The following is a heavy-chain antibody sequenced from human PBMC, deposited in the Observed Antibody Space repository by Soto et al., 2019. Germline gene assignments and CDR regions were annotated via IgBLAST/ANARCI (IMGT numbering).Heavy chain of an antibody. CDR1: GASISKTSSY. Sequence: QVELQQSGPGVVRPSETLSLTCSVSGASISKTSSYWGWIRQPPGKGLEWIGSINYSGTAYYSPSIRRRATLSVDTSATQFSLRLMSVTAADTAFYFCVRRVNIPSWYFDLWGREKPVIVSS. J-gene: IGHJ2*01. CDR2: INYSGTA. D-gene: IGHD2-21*01. V-gene: IGHV4-39*01. CDR3: VRRVNIPSWYFDL.